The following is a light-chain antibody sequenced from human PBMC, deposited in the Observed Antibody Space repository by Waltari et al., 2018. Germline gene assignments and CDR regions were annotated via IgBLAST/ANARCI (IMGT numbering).Light chain of an antibody. J-gene: IGLJ2*01. CDR1: SSNIGPAYD. CDR2: GNS. V-gene: IGLV1-40*01. CDR3: QSYDSSLSAVI. Sequence: QSVLTQPPSLSGAPGQRVTISCTGSSSNIGPAYDVHWYQQLPGTAPKPPIYGNSNRPSGVPDRFSGSKSGTSASLAITGLQAEDEADYYCQSYDSSLSAVIFGGGTKLTVL.